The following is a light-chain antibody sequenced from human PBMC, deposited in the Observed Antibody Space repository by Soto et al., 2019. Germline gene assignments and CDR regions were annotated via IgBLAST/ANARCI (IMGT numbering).Light chain of an antibody. Sequence: DIQMTQSPSSLSASVGDRVTITFRASHTITRYLNLYQQKSGQAPTLLINAASTLRSGFPTRFSGSGSGTDFTLTIDSLQPEDFATYCCQQSYNSPFNFGPGTKVDIK. V-gene: IGKV1-39*01. CDR1: HTITRY. CDR3: QQSYNSPFN. CDR2: AAS. J-gene: IGKJ3*01.